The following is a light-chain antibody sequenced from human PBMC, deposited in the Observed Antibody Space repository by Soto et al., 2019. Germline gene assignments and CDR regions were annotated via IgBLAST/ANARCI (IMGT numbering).Light chain of an antibody. CDR2: DVS. J-gene: IGKJ5*01. V-gene: IGKV3-20*01. Sequence: IVLTHSPGTLSLSPRERATLSCRASQSVSGTYLAWYQQKPGQAPRLPISDVSSRATGIPDRFSGSGSGADFTLTISRLEPEDFAVYYCQQYGTSPQTFGQGTRLEIK. CDR3: QQYGTSPQT. CDR1: QSVSGTY.